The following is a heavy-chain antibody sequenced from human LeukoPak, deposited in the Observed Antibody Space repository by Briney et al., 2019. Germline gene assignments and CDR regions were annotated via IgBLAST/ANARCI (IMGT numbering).Heavy chain of an antibody. Sequence: GGSLRLSCEASGFTFNTYSMNWARQAPGKGLEWVSSISSSSSYIYYADSVKGRFTISRDNAKNSLYLQMNSLRAEDTAVYYCARGYYDSSGYQSEWGQGTLVTVSS. J-gene: IGHJ4*02. CDR1: GFTFNTYS. CDR3: ARGYYDSSGYQSE. CDR2: ISSSSSYI. D-gene: IGHD3-22*01. V-gene: IGHV3-21*01.